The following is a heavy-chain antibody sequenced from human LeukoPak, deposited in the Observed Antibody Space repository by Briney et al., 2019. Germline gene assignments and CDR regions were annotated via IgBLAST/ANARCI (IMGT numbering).Heavy chain of an antibody. CDR2: IYTSGST. V-gene: IGHV4-4*07. D-gene: IGHD4-17*01. J-gene: IGHJ6*02. CDR1: GGSISSYY. Sequence: SETLSLTCTVSGGSISSYYWSWIRQPAGKGLEWLGRIYTSGSTNYNPSLKSRVTMSVDTSKNQFSLKLSSVTAADTAVYYCARDAAEDITDYGDYAGGYYYYYGMDVWGQGTTVTVSS. CDR3: ARDAAEDITDYGDYAGGYYYYYGMDV.